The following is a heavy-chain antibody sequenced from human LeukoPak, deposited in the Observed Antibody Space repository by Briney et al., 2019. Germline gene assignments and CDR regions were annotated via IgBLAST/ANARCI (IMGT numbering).Heavy chain of an antibody. D-gene: IGHD2-2*01. CDR2: IRYDGSNK. CDR1: GFTFSSCG. Sequence: GGSLRLSCAASGFTFSSCGIHWVRQAPGKGQEGVAFIRYDGSNKYYADSVKGRFTISRDNSKSTLYLQMNSLRAEDTAVYYCAKDLSMIWCSTTTCSYFDYWGQGTLVTVSS. V-gene: IGHV3-30*02. J-gene: IGHJ4*02. CDR3: AKDLSMIWCSTTTCSYFDY.